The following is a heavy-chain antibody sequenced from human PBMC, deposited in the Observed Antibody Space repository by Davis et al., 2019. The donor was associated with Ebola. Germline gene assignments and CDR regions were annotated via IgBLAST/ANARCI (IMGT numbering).Heavy chain of an antibody. J-gene: IGHJ4*02. CDR2: IRSKANSYAT. Sequence: GGSLRLSCAASGFTFSGSAMHWVRQASGKGLEWVGRIRSKANSYATAYAASVKGRFTISRDDSKNTAYLQMNSLKTEDTAVYYCTSSGGPYSSSWYDDYWGQGTLVTVSS. CDR1: GFTFSGSA. V-gene: IGHV3-73*01. CDR3: TSSGGPYSSSWYDDY. D-gene: IGHD6-13*01.